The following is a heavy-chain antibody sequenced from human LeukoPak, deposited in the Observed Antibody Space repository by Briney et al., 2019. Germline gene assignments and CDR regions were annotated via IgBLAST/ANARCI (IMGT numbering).Heavy chain of an antibody. V-gene: IGHV5-51*01. CDR1: GYSFTSYW. D-gene: IGHD6-13*01. J-gene: IGHJ4*02. CDR3: ARHSDSSSWYY. CDR2: IYPGDSDT. Sequence: HGESLKISCKGSGYSFTSYWIGWVRQMPGKGLEWMGIIYPGDSDTRYSPSFQGQVTISADKSISTAYLQWSGLKASDTAMYCCARHSDSSSWYYWGQGTLVTVSS.